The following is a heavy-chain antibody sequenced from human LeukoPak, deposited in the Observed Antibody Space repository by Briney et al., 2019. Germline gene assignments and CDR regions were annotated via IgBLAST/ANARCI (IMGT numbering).Heavy chain of an antibody. CDR2: IKQDGSEK. CDR1: GFTFSSYW. V-gene: IGHV3-7*01. CDR3: ARDRIGLLWFGETKKGDY. Sequence: GGSLRLSCAASGFTFSSYWMSWVRQAPGKGLEWVANIKQDGSEKYYVDSVKGRFTISRDNAKNSLYLQMNSLRAEDTAVYYCARDRIGLLWFGETKKGDYWGQGTLVTVSS. J-gene: IGHJ4*02. D-gene: IGHD3-10*01.